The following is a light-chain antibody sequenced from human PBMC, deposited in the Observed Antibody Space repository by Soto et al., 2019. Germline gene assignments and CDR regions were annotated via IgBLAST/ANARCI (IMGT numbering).Light chain of an antibody. CDR1: SNDIGGYNY. Sequence: QSALTQPASVSGSPGQSITISCTGTSNDIGGYNYVSWLQQHPGEAPKLIIYEVSNRPSGVSNRFSGSKSGNTASLTITGLQPEDEASYYSTSYTITHIPVIFGGGTQLTVL. CDR3: TSYTITHIPVI. J-gene: IGLJ7*01. CDR2: EVS. V-gene: IGLV2-14*01.